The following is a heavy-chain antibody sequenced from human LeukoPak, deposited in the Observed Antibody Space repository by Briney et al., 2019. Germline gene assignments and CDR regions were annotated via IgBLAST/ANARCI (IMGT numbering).Heavy chain of an antibody. Sequence: GGSLRLSCAASGFTFSSYGMHWVRQAPGKGLEWVAFIRYDGSNKYYADSVKGRFTISRDNSKNSLYLQMNSLRAEDTAMYYCARDSYSGYDLGIWGQGTMVTVSS. J-gene: IGHJ3*02. CDR2: IRYDGSNK. V-gene: IGHV3-30*02. CDR1: GFTFSSYG. D-gene: IGHD5-12*01. CDR3: ARDSYSGYDLGI.